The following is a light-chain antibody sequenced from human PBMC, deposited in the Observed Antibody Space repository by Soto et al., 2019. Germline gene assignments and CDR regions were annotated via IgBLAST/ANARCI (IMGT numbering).Light chain of an antibody. CDR3: QNYNSAPYT. J-gene: IGKJ3*01. CDR2: AAF. CDR1: QGIRNS. V-gene: IGKV1-27*01. Sequence: DIQMTQSPSSLSASVGDRVTITCRASQGIRNSLAWYQQKPGKVPKLLISAAFTLQSGVPSRFSGSGSGTDFTLTISSLQPEDVATYYCQNYNSAPYTFGPATKVDIK.